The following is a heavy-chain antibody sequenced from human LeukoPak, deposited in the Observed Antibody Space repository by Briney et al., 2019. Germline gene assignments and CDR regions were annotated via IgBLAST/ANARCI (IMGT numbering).Heavy chain of an antibody. Sequence: GASVKVSCKASGYTFTSYDINWVRQGTGQGLEWMGWMNPNSGSIQSAQKFLDRVTMTRDTSINTAYVELSSLRFEDTAVYYCARGKGYYYGMDVWGQGTTVTVSS. J-gene: IGHJ6*02. CDR1: GYTFTSYD. CDR3: ARGKGYYYGMDV. CDR2: MNPNSGSI. V-gene: IGHV1-8*01. D-gene: IGHD3-16*01.